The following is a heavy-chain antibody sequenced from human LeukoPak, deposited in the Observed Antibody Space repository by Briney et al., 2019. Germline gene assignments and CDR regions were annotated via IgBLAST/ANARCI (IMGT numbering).Heavy chain of an antibody. CDR3: ARGYSSGWHGPYAFDI. CDR2: IIPILGIA. CDR1: GFTFSSYA. D-gene: IGHD6-19*01. J-gene: IGHJ3*02. V-gene: IGHV1-69*04. Sequence: GGSLRLSCAASGFTFSSYAISWVRQAPGQGLEWMGRIIPILGIANYAQKFQGRVTITADKSTSTAYMELSSLRSEDTAVYYCARGYSSGWHGPYAFDIWGQGTMVTVSS.